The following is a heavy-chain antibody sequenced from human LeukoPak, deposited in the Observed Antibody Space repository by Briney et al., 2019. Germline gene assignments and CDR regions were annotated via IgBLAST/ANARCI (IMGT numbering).Heavy chain of an antibody. Sequence: PGGSLRLSCAASGFTFSSDAMSWVRQAPGKGLKWVSAISGSGGSTYYADSVKGRFTISRDNSKNTLYLVMNSLRVDDTAVYYCSRHVASGGSGVDYWGRGTLVTVSS. J-gene: IGHJ4*02. CDR2: ISGSGGST. CDR1: GFTFSSDA. V-gene: IGHV3-23*01. CDR3: SRHVASGGSGVDY. D-gene: IGHD3-10*01.